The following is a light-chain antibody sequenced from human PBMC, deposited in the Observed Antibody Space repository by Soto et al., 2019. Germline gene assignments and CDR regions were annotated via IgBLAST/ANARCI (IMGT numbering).Light chain of an antibody. Sequence: QSALTQPASVSGSPGQSITISCTGTSSDVGGYNYVSWYQQHPGKAPKLMIYEVSNRPSGVSTRFSGSKSGNTASLTISGRQAEDEADDYCSSYTSSSTLVFGGGTKLTVL. V-gene: IGLV2-14*01. CDR3: SSYTSSSTLV. J-gene: IGLJ3*02. CDR2: EVS. CDR1: SSDVGGYNY.